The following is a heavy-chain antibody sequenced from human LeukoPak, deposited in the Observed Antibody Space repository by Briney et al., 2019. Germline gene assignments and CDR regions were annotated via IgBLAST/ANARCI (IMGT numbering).Heavy chain of an antibody. V-gene: IGHV4-59*12. J-gene: IGHJ4*02. CDR2: IYHSGST. Sequence: SETLSLTCTVSGGSISSYYWSWIRQPPGKGLEWIGYIYHSGSTYYNPSLKSRVTISVDRSKNQFSLKLSSVTAADTAVYYCARTSVPAAIEDYWGQGTLVTVSS. D-gene: IGHD2-2*02. CDR1: GGSISSYY. CDR3: ARTSVPAAIEDY.